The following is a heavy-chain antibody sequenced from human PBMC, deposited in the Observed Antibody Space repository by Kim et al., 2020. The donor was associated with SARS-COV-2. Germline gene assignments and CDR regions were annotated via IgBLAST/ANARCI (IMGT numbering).Heavy chain of an antibody. V-gene: IGHV1-3*01. CDR3: ARRGFSSSSEWFDP. Sequence: QKCQGRVTITRDTSASTAYMELSSLRSEDTAVYYCARRGFSSSSEWFDPWGQGTLVTVSS. J-gene: IGHJ5*02. D-gene: IGHD6-6*01.